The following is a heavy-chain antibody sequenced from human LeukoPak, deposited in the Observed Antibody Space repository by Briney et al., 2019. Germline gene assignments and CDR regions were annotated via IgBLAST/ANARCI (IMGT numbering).Heavy chain of an antibody. CDR1: GFTFSDYY. CDR3: ARGGGYYFDF. Sequence: GGSLRLSCAPSGFTFSDYYMNWIRQAQGKGLEWLSYISHTSSHTNYADSVKGRFTISRDNAKNSLYLQMNSLRAEDTAVYYCARGGGYYFDFWGQGTLVTVSS. V-gene: IGHV3-11*06. J-gene: IGHJ4*02. CDR2: ISHTSSHT. D-gene: IGHD3-16*01.